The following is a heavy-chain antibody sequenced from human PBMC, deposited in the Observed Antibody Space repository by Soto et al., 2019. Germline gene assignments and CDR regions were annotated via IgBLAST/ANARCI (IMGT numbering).Heavy chain of an antibody. Sequence: GASMKVSCKASGYTFTSYDINWVRQATGQGLEWMGWMNPNSGNTGYAQKFQGRVTMTRNTSISTAYMELSSLRSEDTAVYYCALRGYCTNGVCYQPYYYGMDVWGQGTTVTVSS. CDR2: MNPNSGNT. V-gene: IGHV1-8*01. CDR1: GYTFTSYD. J-gene: IGHJ6*02. D-gene: IGHD2-8*01. CDR3: ALRGYCTNGVCYQPYYYGMDV.